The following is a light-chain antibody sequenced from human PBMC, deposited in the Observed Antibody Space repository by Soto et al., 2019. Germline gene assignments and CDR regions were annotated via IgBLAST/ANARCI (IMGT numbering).Light chain of an antibody. CDR2: GAS. J-gene: IGKJ5*01. CDR1: QSVSSSY. Sequence: EIVFTQSPGTLSLSPGERATLSCRASQSVSSSYLAWYQQKPGQAPRLIIYGASSRANGIPDRFSGSGSGTDFTLTISSLEPEDFAVYYCQQRSNWPTITFGQGTRLEIK. CDR3: QQRSNWPTIT. V-gene: IGKV3D-20*02.